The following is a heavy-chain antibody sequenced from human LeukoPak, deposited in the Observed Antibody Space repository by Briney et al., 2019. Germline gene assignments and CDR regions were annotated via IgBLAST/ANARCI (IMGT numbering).Heavy chain of an antibody. J-gene: IGHJ4*02. CDR3: ARFAYCGGHCWYYFDY. V-gene: IGHV4-61*08. CDR1: GGSISSGGYY. Sequence: PSETLSLTCTVSGGSISSGGYYWSWIRQHPGKGLEWIGYIYSSGSTNYNPSLKSRITISVDTPKNQFSLKLSSVTAADTAVYYCARFAYCGGHCWYYFDYWGQGSLVTVSS. CDR2: IYSSGST. D-gene: IGHD2-21*02.